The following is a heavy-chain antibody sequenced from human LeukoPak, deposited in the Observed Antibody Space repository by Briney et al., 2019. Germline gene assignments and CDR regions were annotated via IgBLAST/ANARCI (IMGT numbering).Heavy chain of an antibody. V-gene: IGHV4-4*02. CDR3: AREAAAGLFDY. D-gene: IGHD6-13*01. CDR2: IYHSGST. CDR1: GFTFSSYAM. Sequence: PGGSLRLSCAASGFTFSSYAMSWVRQPPGKGLEWIGEIYHSGSTDYNPSLKSRVTISVDKSKNQFSLKLSSVTAADTAVYYCAREAAAGLFDYWGQGTLVTVSS. J-gene: IGHJ4*02.